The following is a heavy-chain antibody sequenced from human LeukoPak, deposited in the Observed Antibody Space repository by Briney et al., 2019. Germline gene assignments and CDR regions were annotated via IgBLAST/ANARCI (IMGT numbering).Heavy chain of an antibody. V-gene: IGHV1-69*02. D-gene: IGHD2-15*01. J-gene: IGHJ5*02. CDR2: IIPILGIA. Sequence: ASVKVSCKASGGTFSSYTISWVRQAPGQGLEWMGRIIPILGIANYAQKFQGRVTITADKSTSTAYMELSSLRSEDTVVYYCARCSGQLSPFDPWGQGTLVTVSS. CDR3: ARCSGQLSPFDP. CDR1: GGTFSSYT.